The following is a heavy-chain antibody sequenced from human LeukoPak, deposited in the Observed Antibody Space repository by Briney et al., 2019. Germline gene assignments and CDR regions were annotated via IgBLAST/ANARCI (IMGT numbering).Heavy chain of an antibody. CDR1: GFTFSSYT. Sequence: GGSLRLSCAASGFTFSSYTMNWVRQAPGKGLEWVSSISSSSTYIYHADSVKGRFTISRDNAKNSLYLQMNSLRAEDTAVYYCARLVAAAGNYWGQGTLVTVSS. CDR3: ARLVAAAGNY. J-gene: IGHJ4*02. D-gene: IGHD6-13*01. V-gene: IGHV3-21*01. CDR2: ISSSSTYI.